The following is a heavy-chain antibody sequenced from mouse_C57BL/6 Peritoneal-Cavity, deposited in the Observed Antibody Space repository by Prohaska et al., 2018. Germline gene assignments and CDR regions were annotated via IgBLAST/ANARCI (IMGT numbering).Heavy chain of an antibody. Sequence: HGKSLEWIGRINPYNGDTFYNQKFKGKATLTVDKSSSTAHMELRSLTSEDSAVYYCARSGDGSWFAYWGQGTLVTVSA. J-gene: IGHJ3*01. V-gene: IGHV1-20*01. CDR2: INPYNGDT. D-gene: IGHD2-3*01. CDR3: ARSGDGSWFAY.